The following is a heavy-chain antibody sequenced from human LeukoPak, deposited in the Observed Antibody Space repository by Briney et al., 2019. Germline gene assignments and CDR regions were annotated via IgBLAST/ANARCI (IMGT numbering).Heavy chain of an antibody. J-gene: IGHJ4*02. CDR1: GFTFSTYA. CDR3: AKDYDSSGYYYGSSSYFDY. Sequence: GGSLRLSCAASGFTFSTYAMSWVRQAPGKGLECVSALSGNGNTIYYADSVKGRFTISRDNSKNTLSLQMNSLRAEDTAVYYCAKDYDSSGYYYGSSSYFDYWGQGTLVTVSS. CDR2: LSGNGNTI. V-gene: IGHV3-23*01. D-gene: IGHD3-22*01.